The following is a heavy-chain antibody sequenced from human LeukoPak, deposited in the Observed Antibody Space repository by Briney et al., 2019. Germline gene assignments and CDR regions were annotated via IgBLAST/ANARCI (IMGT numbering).Heavy chain of an antibody. CDR3: ARLDYYCSGGSCYLGLFDY. D-gene: IGHD2-15*01. CDR2: IYPGGSDT. V-gene: IGHV5-51*01. CDR1: GYSFTSYW. Sequence: RGESLKISCKGSGYSFTSYWIGWVRQMPGKGLEWMGIIYPGGSDTRYSPSFQGQVTISADKSISTAYLQWSSLKASDTAMYYCARLDYYCSGGSCYLGLFDYWGQGTLVTVSS. J-gene: IGHJ4*02.